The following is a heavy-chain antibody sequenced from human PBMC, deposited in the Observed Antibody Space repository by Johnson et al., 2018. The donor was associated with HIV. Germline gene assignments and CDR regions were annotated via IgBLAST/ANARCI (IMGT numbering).Heavy chain of an antibody. CDR2: IWYDGSNK. CDR3: AKVLVVAASRDAFDI. V-gene: IGHV3-33*06. J-gene: IGHJ3*02. CDR1: GFTFSSYG. Sequence: VQLVESGGGVVQPGRSPRLSCAASGFTFSSYGMHWVRQAPGKGLEWVAVIWYDGSNKYYADSVKGRFTISRDNSKNTLYLQMNSLIAEDTAVYYCAKVLVVAASRDAFDIWGQGTMVTVSS. D-gene: IGHD2-15*01.